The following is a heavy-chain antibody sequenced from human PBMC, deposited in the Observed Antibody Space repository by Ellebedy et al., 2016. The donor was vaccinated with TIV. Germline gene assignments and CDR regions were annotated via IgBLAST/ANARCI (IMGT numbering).Heavy chain of an antibody. Sequence: MPSETLSLTCTVSGDSIRSYYWSWIRQPPGKGLEWIWYIYYSGSTNYNPSLKSPVTIAIDTSKDQFSLKLSPVTAADTAVYYCARREGDYGSGSYYANWGQGTLVTVSS. CDR2: IYYSGST. CDR3: ARREGDYGSGSYYAN. CDR1: GDSIRSYY. J-gene: IGHJ4*02. D-gene: IGHD3-10*01. V-gene: IGHV4-59*01.